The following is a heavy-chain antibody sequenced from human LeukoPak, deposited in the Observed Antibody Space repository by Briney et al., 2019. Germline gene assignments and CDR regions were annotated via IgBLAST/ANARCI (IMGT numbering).Heavy chain of an antibody. Sequence: GGSLRLSCAASGFTFSGSAMHWVRQASGKGLEWVGRIRSKANSYATAYAASVKGRFTISRDDSKNTAYLQMNGLKTEDTAVYYCSRHILLWFGEPTYDAFDIWGQGTMVTVSS. V-gene: IGHV3-73*01. CDR2: IRSKANSYAT. J-gene: IGHJ3*02. CDR3: SRHILLWFGEPTYDAFDI. D-gene: IGHD3-10*01. CDR1: GFTFSGSA.